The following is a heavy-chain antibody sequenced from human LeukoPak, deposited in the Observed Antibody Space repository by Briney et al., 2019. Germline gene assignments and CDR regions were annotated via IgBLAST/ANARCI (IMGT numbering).Heavy chain of an antibody. V-gene: IGHV3-21*01. J-gene: IGHJ4*02. Sequence: GGSLRLSCAASGFTFSSYGMHWVRQAPGKGLEWVSSISSSGTYVYYADSVKGRFTISRDNAKNSLSLQMNSLRAEDTAVYYCARGGWGTAIDYLGQGTLVTVSS. CDR2: ISSSGTYV. D-gene: IGHD1-7*01. CDR1: GFTFSSYG. CDR3: ARGGWGTAIDY.